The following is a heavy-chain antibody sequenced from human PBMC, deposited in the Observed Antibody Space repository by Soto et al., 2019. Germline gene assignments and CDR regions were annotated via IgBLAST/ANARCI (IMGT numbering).Heavy chain of an antibody. J-gene: IGHJ5*01. V-gene: IGHV1-46*01. CDR3: ARDPRAWNYVGFGDS. Sequence: QVQLVQSGAEVKRPGASVRLSCKASGYSFIDHYIHWVRQAPGQGLAWMGVINPDGGSTSYAHRFQGRVTVTTDTSTSTVYMDLTSLRSVDTAVDYCARDPRAWNYVGFGDSWGQGTLVTVST. CDR1: GYSFIDHY. D-gene: IGHD1-7*01. CDR2: INPDGGST.